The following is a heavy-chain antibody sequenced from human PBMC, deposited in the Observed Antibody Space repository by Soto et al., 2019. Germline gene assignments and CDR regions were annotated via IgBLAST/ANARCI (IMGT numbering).Heavy chain of an antibody. CDR2: ISGSGGST. V-gene: IGHV3-23*01. D-gene: IGHD6-6*01. Sequence: AGGSLRLSCAASGFTFSSYAMSWVRQAPGKGLEWVSAISGSGGSTYYADSVKGRFTISRDNSKNTLYLQMNSLRAEDTAVYYCAKDPEGRIAARGWFDPWGQETLVTVSS. J-gene: IGHJ5*02. CDR1: GFTFSSYA. CDR3: AKDPEGRIAARGWFDP.